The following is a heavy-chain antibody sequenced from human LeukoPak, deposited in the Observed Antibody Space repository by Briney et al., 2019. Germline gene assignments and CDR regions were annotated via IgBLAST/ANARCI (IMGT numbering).Heavy chain of an antibody. V-gene: IGHV1-2*02. CDR1: GYTFTGYY. CDR2: INPNSGGT. Sequence: ASVKVSCKASGYTFTGYYMHWVRQAPGQGLEWMGWINPNSGGTNYAQKFQGRVTMTRDTSISTAYMELSRLRSDDTAVYYCARGSITMIVDKTNWFDPWGQGTLVTVSS. J-gene: IGHJ5*02. D-gene: IGHD3-22*01. CDR3: ARGSITMIVDKTNWFDP.